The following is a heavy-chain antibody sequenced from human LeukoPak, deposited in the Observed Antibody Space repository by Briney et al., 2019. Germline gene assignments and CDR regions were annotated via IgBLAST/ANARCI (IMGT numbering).Heavy chain of an antibody. J-gene: IGHJ4*02. Sequence: PSETLSLTCTVSGGSISGHYWSWIRQPPGKGLEWIGYIHNSGSTNYNPSLESRVTSSVGTSKNQFSLKVTSVTAADTAVYYCARDRFSIGLVEGIVVVPAAPYYFDYWGQGTLVTVSS. CDR1: GGSISGHY. CDR2: IHNSGST. D-gene: IGHD2-2*01. V-gene: IGHV4-59*11. CDR3: ARDRFSIGLVEGIVVVPAAPYYFDY.